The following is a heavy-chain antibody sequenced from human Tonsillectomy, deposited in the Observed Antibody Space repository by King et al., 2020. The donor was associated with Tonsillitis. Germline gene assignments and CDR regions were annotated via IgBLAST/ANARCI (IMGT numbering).Heavy chain of an antibody. CDR2: ISLNIGTI. J-gene: IGHJ4*02. V-gene: IGHV3-9*01. CDR1: GFSFDDYA. D-gene: IGHD3-22*01. CDR3: TKDPDYYDSSTS. Sequence: VQLLESGGALVQPGRSLRLSCAASGFSFDDYAMHWVRQAPGKGLEWVSGISLNIGTIGYADSVKGRFTISRDNAKNFLYLQMNSLRAEDTALYYCTKDPDYYDSSTSWGQGTLVTVSS.